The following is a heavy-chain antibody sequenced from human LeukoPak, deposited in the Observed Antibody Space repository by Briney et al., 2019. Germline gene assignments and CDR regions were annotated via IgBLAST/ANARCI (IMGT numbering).Heavy chain of an antibody. CDR1: GFTFSDVW. V-gene: IGHV3-15*01. CDR2: IRSKTHGGTT. CDR3: ATEGSSPKYFDF. D-gene: IGHD1-26*01. Sequence: GGPLRLSCAASGFTFSDVWMSWVRQAPGMGLEWIGRIRSKTHGGTTDYAAPVKGRFSISRDDSKNTLYLQMDSLKTEDTAVYYCATEGSSPKYFDFWGQGTLVTVSS. J-gene: IGHJ4*02.